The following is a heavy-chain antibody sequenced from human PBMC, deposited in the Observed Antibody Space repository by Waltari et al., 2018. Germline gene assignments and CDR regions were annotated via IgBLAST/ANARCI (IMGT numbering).Heavy chain of an antibody. CDR2: IYHNGIT. V-gene: IGHV4-38-2*01. CDR1: GYSISSGYY. CDR3: ARQVLGYCTSATCRKNDS. J-gene: IGHJ4*02. D-gene: IGHD2-2*03. Sequence: QVLLQESGPGLVEPSETLSLTCEVSGYSISSGYYWGWIRQPPGKGLEWIGTIYHNGITYYNPSLKSRVSVLLDPSNNQFSLKMKSVTAADTAVYYCARQVLGYCTSATCRKNDSWGQGTLVTVSS.